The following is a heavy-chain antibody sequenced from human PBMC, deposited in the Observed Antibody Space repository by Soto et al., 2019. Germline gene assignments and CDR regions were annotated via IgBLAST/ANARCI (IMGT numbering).Heavy chain of an antibody. D-gene: IGHD6-13*01. J-gene: IGHJ4*02. CDR2: INPNSGGT. Sequence: GASVKVSCKASGYTFTGYYMHWVRQAPGQGLEWMGWINPNSGGTNYAQKFQGWVTMTRDTSISTAYMELSRLRSDDTAVYYCARALKLSSSWHLEYWGQGTLVTVSS. V-gene: IGHV1-2*04. CDR3: ARALKLSSSWHLEY. CDR1: GYTFTGYY.